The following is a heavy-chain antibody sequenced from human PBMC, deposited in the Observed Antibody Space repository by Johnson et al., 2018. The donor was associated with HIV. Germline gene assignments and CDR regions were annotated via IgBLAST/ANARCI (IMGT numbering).Heavy chain of an antibody. Sequence: QVQLVESGGGVVQPGRSLRLSCVASGFTFSNYGMHWVRQAPGKGLEWVAVISYDGSNKYYADSVKGRFTISRDNSKNTLHLQMNSLRAEDTAVYYCARDPYGSGPYVAFDIWGQGTMVTVSS. V-gene: IGHV3-30*03. CDR2: ISYDGSNK. D-gene: IGHD3-10*01. CDR1: GFTFSNYG. J-gene: IGHJ3*02. CDR3: ARDPYGSGPYVAFDI.